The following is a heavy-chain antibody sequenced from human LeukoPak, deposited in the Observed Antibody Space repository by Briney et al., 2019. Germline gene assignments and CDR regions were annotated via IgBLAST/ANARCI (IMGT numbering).Heavy chain of an antibody. CDR3: ARDYYDSKSFDY. Sequence: ISWVRQAPGQGLEWMGRIIPILGIANYAQKFQGRVTITADKSTSTAYMELSSLRSEDTAVYYCARDYYDSKSFDYWGQGTLVTVSS. D-gene: IGHD3-22*01. J-gene: IGHJ4*02. CDR2: IIPILGIA. V-gene: IGHV1-69*04.